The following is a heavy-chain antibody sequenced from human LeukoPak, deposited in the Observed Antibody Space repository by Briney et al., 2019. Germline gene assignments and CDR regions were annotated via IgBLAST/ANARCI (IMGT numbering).Heavy chain of an antibody. J-gene: IGHJ4*02. CDR3: ARAHSSLRLYHFDY. V-gene: IGHV1-2*02. D-gene: IGHD6-13*01. CDR1: GYTFTDQW. Sequence: ASVKVSCKASGYTFTDQWIHWVRQAPGQGLEWLGWINPNSGGTNYARKFEGRIAMTTDTSINTGYMEMTRLTSDDTAVYYCARAHSSLRLYHFDYWGQGTLVTVSS. CDR2: INPNSGGT.